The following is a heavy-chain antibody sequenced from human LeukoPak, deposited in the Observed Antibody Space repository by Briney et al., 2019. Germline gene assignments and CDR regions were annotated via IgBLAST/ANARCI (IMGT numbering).Heavy chain of an antibody. CDR1: GGSISSSSYY. Sequence: SETLSLTCTVSGGSISSSSYYWGWIRQPPGKGLEWIGSIYYSGSTYYNPSLKSRVTISVDTSKNQFSLKLSSVTAADTAVYYCARLRYSSSSWPDYFDYWGQGTLVTVSS. V-gene: IGHV4-39*01. D-gene: IGHD6-13*01. CDR2: IYYSGST. CDR3: ARLRYSSSSWPDYFDY. J-gene: IGHJ4*02.